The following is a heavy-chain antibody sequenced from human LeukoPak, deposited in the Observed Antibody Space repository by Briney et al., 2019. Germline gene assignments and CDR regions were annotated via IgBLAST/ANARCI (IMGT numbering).Heavy chain of an antibody. J-gene: IGHJ3*02. Sequence: GGSLRLSCAASGFTFSSYWMNWVRQGPGQGLEWVANIKKDGSERYYVDSVKGRFTISRDNTKKSLYLQMNTLRAEDTAVYYCARDLAGPPQEAFDIWGQGTMVTVSS. CDR3: ARDLAGPPQEAFDI. V-gene: IGHV3-7*01. CDR2: IKKDGSER. CDR1: GFTFSSYW.